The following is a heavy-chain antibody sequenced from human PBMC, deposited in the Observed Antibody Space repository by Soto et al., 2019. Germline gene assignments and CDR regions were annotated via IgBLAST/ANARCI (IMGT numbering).Heavy chain of an antibody. V-gene: IGHV1-8*01. Sequence: ASVKVSCKASGYSFTNNDVSWVRQATGQGLECMGWKNPASGVTRYADKFQGRVTMTRDISIATAYMELSSLRSDDTAIYYCARMATFGSLNWFDPGGEGTRVTVSS. CDR3: ARMATFGSLNWFDP. CDR1: GYSFTNND. CDR2: KNPASGVT. J-gene: IGHJ5*02. D-gene: IGHD3-16*01.